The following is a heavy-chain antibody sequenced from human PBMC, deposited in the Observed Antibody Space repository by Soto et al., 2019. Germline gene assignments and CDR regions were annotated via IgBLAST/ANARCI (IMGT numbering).Heavy chain of an antibody. CDR2: ISASNGYT. D-gene: IGHD3-3*01. Sequence: QVQLVQSAGEVKEPGASLKVACKASGYSFSTYGITWVRQSPGQGLEWMGWISASNGYTNYAQKFQGRVSMTTDTSTNSAYMEVRSLRSDDTAFYFCASDRSFALLGWSPSDPYGMDVWGQVPSVTVSS. CDR1: GYSFSTYG. J-gene: IGHJ6*02. V-gene: IGHV1-18*01. CDR3: ASDRSFALLGWSPSDPYGMDV.